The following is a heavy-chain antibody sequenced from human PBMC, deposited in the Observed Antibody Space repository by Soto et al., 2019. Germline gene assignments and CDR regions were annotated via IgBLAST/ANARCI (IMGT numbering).Heavy chain of an antibody. Sequence: QVQLQESGPGLVKPSQTLSLTCTVSGGSISSGGYYWSWIRQHPGKGLEWIGYIYYSGSTYYNPSLKSRVTISVDTSKSQFSLKLSSVTAADTAVYYCARDRYCSGGSCYSRKGYYYGMDVWGQGTTVTVSS. J-gene: IGHJ6*02. V-gene: IGHV4-31*03. D-gene: IGHD2-15*01. CDR3: ARDRYCSGGSCYSRKGYYYGMDV. CDR1: GGSISSGGYY. CDR2: IYYSGST.